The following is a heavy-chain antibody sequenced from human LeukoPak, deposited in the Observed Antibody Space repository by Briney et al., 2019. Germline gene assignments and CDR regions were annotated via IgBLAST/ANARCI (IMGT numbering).Heavy chain of an antibody. V-gene: IGHV1-69*04. CDR1: GGTFSSYA. CDR2: IIPILGIA. D-gene: IGHD1-26*01. CDR3: ARGLSGSPLDAFDI. Sequence: SVKVSCKASGGTFSSYAVSWVRQAPGQGLEWMGRIIPILGIANYAQKFQGRVTITADKSTSTAYMELSSLRSDDTAVYYCARGLSGSPLDAFDIWGQGTMVTVSS. J-gene: IGHJ3*02.